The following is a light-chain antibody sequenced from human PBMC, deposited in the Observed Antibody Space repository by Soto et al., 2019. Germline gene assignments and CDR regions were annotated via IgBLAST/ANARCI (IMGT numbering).Light chain of an antibody. V-gene: IGKV1-5*01. J-gene: IGKJ4*01. CDR3: QQYYTYPRS. CDR2: DAS. CDR1: QSINIW. Sequence: DIQMTQSPSTLSASVGDRVTITCRASQSINIWLAWYQQKPGKAPKLLIYDASSLQSGVPSRFRGSTSGTEFTLTISSLQAEDVAPYYCQQYYTYPRSFGGGTKVDIK.